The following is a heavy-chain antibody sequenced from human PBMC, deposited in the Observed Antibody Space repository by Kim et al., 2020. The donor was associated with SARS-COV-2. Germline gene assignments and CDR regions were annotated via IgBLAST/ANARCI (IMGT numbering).Heavy chain of an antibody. Sequence: NTYYADSVKARFTISRDNSKNTLYLQMNSVRAEDTAVYYCAAHSMATGYWGQGTLVTVSS. V-gene: IGHV3-33*01. D-gene: IGHD4-4*01. CDR2: NT. CDR3: AAHSMATGY. J-gene: IGHJ4*02.